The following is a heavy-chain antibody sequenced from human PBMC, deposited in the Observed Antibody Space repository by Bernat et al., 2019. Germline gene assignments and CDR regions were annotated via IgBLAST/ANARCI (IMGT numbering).Heavy chain of an antibody. V-gene: IGHV3-30*18. D-gene: IGHD6-19*01. J-gene: IGHJ4*02. CDR3: AKDRPHPQWLTSDY. Sequence: QVQLVESGGGVVQPGRSLRLSCAASGFTFSSYGMHWVRQAPGKGLEWVAVISYDGSNKYYADSVKGRFTISRDNSKNTLYLQMNSLRAEDTAVYYCAKDRPHPQWLTSDYWGQGTLVTVSS. CDR1: GFTFSSYG. CDR2: ISYDGSNK.